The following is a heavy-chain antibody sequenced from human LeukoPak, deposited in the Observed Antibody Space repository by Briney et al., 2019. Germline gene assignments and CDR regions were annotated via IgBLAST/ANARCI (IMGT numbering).Heavy chain of an antibody. Sequence: WASVKVSCKASGGTFSSYAISWVRQAPGQGLEWMGGIIPIFGTANYAQEFQGRVTITTDESTSTAYMELSSLRSEDTTVYYCASSSSWYFYYYYYMDVWGKGTTVTVSS. CDR2: IIPIFGTA. J-gene: IGHJ6*03. CDR1: GGTFSSYA. V-gene: IGHV1-69*05. D-gene: IGHD6-13*01. CDR3: ASSSSWYFYYYYYMDV.